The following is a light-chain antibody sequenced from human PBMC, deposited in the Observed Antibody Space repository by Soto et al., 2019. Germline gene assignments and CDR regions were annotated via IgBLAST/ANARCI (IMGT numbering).Light chain of an antibody. Sequence: SYELTQPPWVSVAPEQTASISCGGNNIGSRSVHWYQQKPGQAPVLVVYDDRDRPSGIPERFAGSNSGNTATLTISRVEAGYEADYYCQVWDSTTYHYDFGTGT. V-gene: IGLV3-21*02. CDR3: QVWDSTTYHYD. J-gene: IGLJ1*01. CDR1: NIGSRS. CDR2: DDR.